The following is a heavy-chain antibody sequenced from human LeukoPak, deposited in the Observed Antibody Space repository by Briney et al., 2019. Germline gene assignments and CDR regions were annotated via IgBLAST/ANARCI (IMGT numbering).Heavy chain of an antibody. J-gene: IGHJ4*02. CDR1: GGSISDITYY. Sequence: SETLSLTCSVPGGSISDITYYWSWIRQPPAKGLEWIGSIFSDGSSDYNPSLKSRVTISVDTSKNQFSLKLSSVTAADTAVYYCARLTIYYYDSSGYVYWGQGTLVTVSS. V-gene: IGHV4-39*07. CDR3: ARLTIYYYDSSGYVY. D-gene: IGHD3-22*01. CDR2: IFSDGSS.